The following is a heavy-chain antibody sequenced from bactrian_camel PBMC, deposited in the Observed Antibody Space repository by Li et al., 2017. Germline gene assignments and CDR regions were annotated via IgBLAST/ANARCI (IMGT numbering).Heavy chain of an antibody. V-gene: IGHV3S55*01. Sequence: VQLVESGGGSVQAGGSLRLSCAAPEFTQLNCGMDWYRQAPGLEREFVASIRSDGFTMYSDSVKGRFTISRDNAKMALYLEMNSLKTEDTAVYYCAADSARINFGVWGQGTQVTVS. CDR1: EFTQLNCG. CDR2: IRSDGFT. J-gene: IGHJ6*01. CDR3: AADSARINFGV.